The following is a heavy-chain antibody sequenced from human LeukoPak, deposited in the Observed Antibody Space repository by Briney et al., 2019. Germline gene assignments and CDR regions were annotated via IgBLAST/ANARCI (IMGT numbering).Heavy chain of an antibody. V-gene: IGHV4-39*01. CDR3: ARLAGSWFGELPSYYFDY. D-gene: IGHD3-10*01. Sequence: PSETLSLTCTVSGGSLSSSSYYWGWIRQPPGKGLEWIGSMCYCGSTYYTPSLKSRGTISVETSKNQFSLKLSSVTAADTAVYYCARLAGSWFGELPSYYFDYWGQGTLVTVSS. J-gene: IGHJ4*02. CDR2: MCYCGST. CDR1: GGSLSSSSYY.